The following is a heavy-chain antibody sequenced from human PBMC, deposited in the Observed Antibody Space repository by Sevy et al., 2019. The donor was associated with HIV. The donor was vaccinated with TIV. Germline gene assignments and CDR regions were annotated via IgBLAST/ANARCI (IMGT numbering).Heavy chain of an antibody. J-gene: IGHJ6*02. CDR1: GFSVSSNY. Sequence: GGSLRLSCVVSGFSVSSNYMSWVRQAPGNGLEWVSNIYSDGRTYYADSVRGRFTISRDTSKNTVYLEMKSLRAEDTAVYYCTREDIVLGEDNYYGMDVWGHRTTVTVSS. V-gene: IGHV3-53*01. CDR3: TREDIVLGEDNYYGMDV. D-gene: IGHD2-15*01. CDR2: IYSDGRT.